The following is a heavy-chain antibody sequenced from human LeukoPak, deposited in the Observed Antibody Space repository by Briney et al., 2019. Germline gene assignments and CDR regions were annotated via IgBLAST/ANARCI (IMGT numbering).Heavy chain of an antibody. Sequence: ASVKVSCKVSGYTLTELSMHWVRQAPGKGLEWMGGFDPEDGETIYAQKFQGRVTMTEDTSTDTAYMELSSLRSEDAAVYYCATEAGYYGSGSPYYFDYWGQGTLVTVSS. CDR2: FDPEDGET. J-gene: IGHJ4*02. CDR3: ATEAGYYGSGSPYYFDY. CDR1: GYTLTELS. D-gene: IGHD3-10*01. V-gene: IGHV1-24*01.